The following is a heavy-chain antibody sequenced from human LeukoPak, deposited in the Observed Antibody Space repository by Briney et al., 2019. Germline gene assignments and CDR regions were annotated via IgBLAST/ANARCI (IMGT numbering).Heavy chain of an antibody. CDR2: INSDGSST. CDR1: GFTFSSYW. CDR3: ARWEGEMATYDY. V-gene: IGHV3-74*01. Sequence: GGSLRLSCAASGFTFSSYWMHWVRQAPGKGPVWVSRINSDGSSTSYADSVKGRFTISRDNAKNTLYLQMNSLRAEDTAVYYCARWEGEMATYDYWGQGTLVTVSS. D-gene: IGHD5-24*01. J-gene: IGHJ4*02.